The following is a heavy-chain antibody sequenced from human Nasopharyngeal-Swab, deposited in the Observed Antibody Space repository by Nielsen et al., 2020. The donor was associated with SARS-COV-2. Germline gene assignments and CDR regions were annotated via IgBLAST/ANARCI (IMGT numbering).Heavy chain of an antibody. CDR3: ARRRGPAYYYYMDV. J-gene: IGHJ6*03. CDR1: GDSISRGDYY. V-gene: IGHV4-30-4*01. Sequence: SETLSLTCSVSGDSISRGDYYWSWIRQSPVKGLEWIGYIYHTGSTSYNPSLRCRVIISSDASKNQFSLRLSSVTAADTAMYYCARRRGPAYYYYMDVWGKGTPVTVSS. CDR2: IYHTGST.